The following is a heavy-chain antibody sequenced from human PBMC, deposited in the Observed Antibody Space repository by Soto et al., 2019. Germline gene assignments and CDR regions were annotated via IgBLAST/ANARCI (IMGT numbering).Heavy chain of an antibody. CDR3: AKGYDFWSGYWFDY. J-gene: IGHJ4*02. V-gene: IGHV3-23*01. D-gene: IGHD3-3*01. CDR1: GFTFSSYA. CDR2: ISGSGGST. Sequence: GGSLRLSCAASGFTFSSYAMTWVRQAPGKGLEWVSGISGSGGSTYYADSVKGRFTISRDNSKNTLFVQMNSLRVEDTAVYYCAKGYDFWSGYWFDYWGQGTLVTVSS.